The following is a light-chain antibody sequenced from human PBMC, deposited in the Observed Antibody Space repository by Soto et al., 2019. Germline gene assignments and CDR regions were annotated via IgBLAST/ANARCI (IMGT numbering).Light chain of an antibody. J-gene: IGLJ1*01. CDR2: DVN. V-gene: IGLV2-11*01. Sequence: QSALTQPRSVSGSPGQSVTISCTGSSSDVGGYNFVSWYQQHPGKAPQLMIYDVNKRPSGVPGRFSGSKSGNTASLTISGLQPEDEADYYCCSFAGSYTHYVXGTGTKVTVL. CDR3: CSFAGSYTHYV. CDR1: SSDVGGYNF.